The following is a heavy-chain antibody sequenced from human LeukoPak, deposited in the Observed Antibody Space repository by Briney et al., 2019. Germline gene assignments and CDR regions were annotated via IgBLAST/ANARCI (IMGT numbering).Heavy chain of an antibody. Sequence: GESRKIYCKGSRYTFTNSSIAWVRRTPGQGLEWIGIIYFGDSETRYTPSFQGEATISAPKSIRTAYLQWSSLTASPTAPYYCARGPRYFDPWGQGTLVTVSS. CDR3: ARGPRYFDP. CDR1: RYTFTNSS. V-gene: IGHV5-51*01. J-gene: IGHJ4*03. D-gene: IGHD3-9*01. CDR2: IYFGDSET.